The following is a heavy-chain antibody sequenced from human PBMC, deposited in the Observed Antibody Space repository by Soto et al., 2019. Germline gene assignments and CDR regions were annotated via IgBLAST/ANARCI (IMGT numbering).Heavy chain of an antibody. CDR3: HGYGY. D-gene: IGHD5-12*01. CDR2: IYSGGST. CDR1: GFSVTANY. Sequence: EVQVVESGGGLIQPGGSVRLSCEVSGFSVTANYMSWVRQAPGKGLEWVSVIYSGGSTYYIDSVKGRFSISRDISKNTLYLQMNSLRAEDTAVYYCHGYGYWGQGTLVTVSS. J-gene: IGHJ4*02. V-gene: IGHV3-53*01.